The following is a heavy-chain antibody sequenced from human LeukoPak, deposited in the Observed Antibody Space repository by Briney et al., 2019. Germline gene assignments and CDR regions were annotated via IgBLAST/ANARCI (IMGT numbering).Heavy chain of an antibody. V-gene: IGHV1-18*01. J-gene: IGHJ4*02. D-gene: IGHD3-22*01. CDR2: ISAYNGHT. Sequence: ASVKVSCKASGYTFNSYGISWVRQAPGQGLEWMGWISAYNGHTNYAQKFQGRVTMTRNTSISTAYMELSSLRSEDTAVYYCARGHYDSSGYNYVMYYFDYWGQGTLVTVSS. CDR1: GYTFNSYG. CDR3: ARGHYDSSGYNYVMYYFDY.